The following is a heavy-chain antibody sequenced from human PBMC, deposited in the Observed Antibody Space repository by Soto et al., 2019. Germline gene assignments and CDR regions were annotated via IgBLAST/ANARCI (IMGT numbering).Heavy chain of an antibody. Sequence: GGSLRLSCAASGFTFSSYAMHWVRQAPGKGLEWVAVISYDGSNKYYADSVKGRFTISRDNSKNTLYLQMNSLRAEDTAVYYCARARDYYGSGSYFYYYYYGMDVWGQGTTVTVSS. J-gene: IGHJ6*02. CDR3: ARARDYYGSGSYFYYYYYGMDV. V-gene: IGHV3-30-3*01. D-gene: IGHD3-10*01. CDR1: GFTFSSYA. CDR2: ISYDGSNK.